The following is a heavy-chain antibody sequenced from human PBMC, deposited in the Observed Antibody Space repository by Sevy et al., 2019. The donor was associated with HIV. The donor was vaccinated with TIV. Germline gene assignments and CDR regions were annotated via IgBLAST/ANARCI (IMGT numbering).Heavy chain of an antibody. CDR2: IRYDGSTR. CDR1: GFSFSAYG. D-gene: IGHD3-10*01. V-gene: IGHV3-30*02. Sequence: GGSLRLSCAASGFSFSAYGMHWVRQAPGKGLEWVTFIRYDGSTRYYADSVKGRFTISRDNRRSTLYLEMNSLRAEDTAVYYCVKGRGMVQGALLSDDTWGQGTMVTVSS. CDR3: VKGRGMVQGALLSDDT. J-gene: IGHJ3*02.